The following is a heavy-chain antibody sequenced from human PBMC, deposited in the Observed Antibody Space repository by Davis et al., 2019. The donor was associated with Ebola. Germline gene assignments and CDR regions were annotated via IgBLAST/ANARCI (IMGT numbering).Heavy chain of an antibody. CDR3: AKVPYYGDYAFDY. D-gene: IGHD4-17*01. CDR2: ISGSGGST. J-gene: IGHJ4*02. CDR1: GFTFSSYA. V-gene: IGHV3-23*01. Sequence: GESLKISCAASGFTFSSYAMSWVRQAPGKGLEWVSAISGSGGSTYYADSVKGRFTISRDNSKNTLYLQMNSLRAEDTAVYYCAKVPYYGDYAFDYWGQGTLVTVSS.